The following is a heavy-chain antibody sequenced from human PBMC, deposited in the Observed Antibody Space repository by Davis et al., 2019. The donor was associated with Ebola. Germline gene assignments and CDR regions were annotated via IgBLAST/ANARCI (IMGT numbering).Heavy chain of an antibody. Sequence: SLKISCAASGFTFDDYAMHWVRQAPGKGLEWVSGISWNSGSIGYADSVKGRFTISRDNAKNSLYLQMNSLRAEDTALYYCAKGRLRFLEWGMDVWGQGTTVTVSS. CDR3: AKGRLRFLEWGMDV. V-gene: IGHV3-9*01. J-gene: IGHJ6*02. CDR1: GFTFDDYA. D-gene: IGHD3-3*01. CDR2: ISWNSGSI.